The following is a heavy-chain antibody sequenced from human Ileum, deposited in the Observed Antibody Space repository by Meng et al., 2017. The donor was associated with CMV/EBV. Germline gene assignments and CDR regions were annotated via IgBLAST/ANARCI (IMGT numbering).Heavy chain of an antibody. CDR2: ICYRGST. V-gene: IGHV4-4*02. CDR1: GGSIGSIQC. CDR3: ARGYASWTVDGRVGY. J-gene: IGHJ4*02. Sequence: SGGSIGSIQCWSWLRQPPGKGLEWIGEICYRGSTNYNSSLESRVTISLDKSNKQFSLKLSSVTAADTAVYYCARGYASWTVDGRVGYWGQGTLVTVSS. D-gene: IGHD2-2*01.